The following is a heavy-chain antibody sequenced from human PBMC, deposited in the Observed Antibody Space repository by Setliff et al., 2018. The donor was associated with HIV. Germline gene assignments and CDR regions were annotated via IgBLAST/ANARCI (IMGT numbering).Heavy chain of an antibody. CDR2: IYWDDDK. CDR1: GFSFSTNGVG. CDR3: AHRLHIWDFFDY. J-gene: IGHJ4*02. D-gene: IGHD3-16*01. V-gene: IGHV2-5*02. Sequence: SGPTLVNPTQALTLTCTFSGFSFSTNGVGVGWIRQHPGKALECLALIYWDDDKLYNPSLKTRLTVTKDTSKNQVFLTMTHMDPVDTATYFCAHRLHIWDFFDYWGPGTVVTVSS.